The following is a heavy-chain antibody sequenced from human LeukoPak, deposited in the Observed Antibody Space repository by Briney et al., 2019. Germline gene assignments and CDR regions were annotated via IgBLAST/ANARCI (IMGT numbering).Heavy chain of an antibody. V-gene: IGHV1-18*01. CDR1: GYTFTTYG. CDR2: ISAYNGNT. Sequence: ASVKVSCKASGYTFTTYGISWVRQAPGRGLEWMGWISAYNGNTNYAQKVQGRVTMTRDTSTSTAYMELRSLTSDDTAVYYCARESEYSRSVVMEYWGQGTLVTVSS. CDR3: ARESEYSRSVVMEY. J-gene: IGHJ4*02. D-gene: IGHD6-6*01.